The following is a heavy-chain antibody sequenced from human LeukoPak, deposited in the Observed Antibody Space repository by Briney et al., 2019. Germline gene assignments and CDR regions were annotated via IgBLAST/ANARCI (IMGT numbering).Heavy chain of an antibody. Sequence: GASVKVSCKASAYTFTGYYMHWVRQAPGQGLEWMGWINPNSGDTKYAQKFRGRVTMTRDTSISTAYMELSRLRSDDTAVYYCARFAGSVWGNYYLDYWGQGTLVTVSS. CDR1: AYTFTGYY. D-gene: IGHD3-16*01. J-gene: IGHJ4*02. CDR2: INPNSGDT. CDR3: ARFAGSVWGNYYLDY. V-gene: IGHV1-2*02.